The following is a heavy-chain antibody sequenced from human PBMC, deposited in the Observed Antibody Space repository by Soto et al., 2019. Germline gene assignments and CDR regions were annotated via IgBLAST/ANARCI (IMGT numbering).Heavy chain of an antibody. CDR1: GGTFSSYA. Sequence: SVKVSCKASGGTFSSYAISWVRQAPGQGPEWMGGIIPIFGTANYAQKFQGRVTITADESTSTAYMELSSLRSEDTAVYYCARSFYYGSGSPFNWFDPWGQGTLVTVSS. J-gene: IGHJ5*02. D-gene: IGHD3-10*01. CDR3: ARSFYYGSGSPFNWFDP. V-gene: IGHV1-69*13. CDR2: IIPIFGTA.